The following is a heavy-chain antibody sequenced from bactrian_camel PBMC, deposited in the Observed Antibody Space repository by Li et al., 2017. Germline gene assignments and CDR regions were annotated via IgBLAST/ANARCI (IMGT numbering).Heavy chain of an antibody. Sequence: DVQLVESGGGSVQAGGSRKLSCVASLDGDYNYCKYDMSWYRQAPGKEREFVASISSYGLPKYADAVKGRFTISHDNVKNTLYLQMNSLEPEDTAVYSCEFEGTSWCSGDKLWGQGTQVTVS. D-gene: IGHD5*01. CDR3: EFEGTSWCSGDKL. CDR1: LDGDYNYCKYD. CDR2: ISSYGLP. V-gene: IGHV3S67*01. J-gene: IGHJ4*01.